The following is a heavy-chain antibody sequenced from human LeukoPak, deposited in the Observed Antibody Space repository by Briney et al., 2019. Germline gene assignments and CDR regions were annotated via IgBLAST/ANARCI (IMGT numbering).Heavy chain of an antibody. V-gene: IGHV1-2*02. J-gene: IGHJ4*02. CDR2: INPNSGGT. CDR1: GYTFTGYY. Sequence: ASVKVSCKASGYTFTGYYMHWVRQAPGQGLEWMGWINPNSGGTNYAQKFQGRVTMTRDTSISTAYMELSRLRSDDTAVYYCASSPSSGGYLRADYWGQGTLVTVSS. D-gene: IGHD1-26*01. CDR3: ASSPSSGGYLRADY.